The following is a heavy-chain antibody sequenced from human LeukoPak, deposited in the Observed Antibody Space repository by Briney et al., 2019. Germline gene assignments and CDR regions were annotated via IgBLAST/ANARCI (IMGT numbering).Heavy chain of an antibody. J-gene: IGHJ4*02. CDR2: IWYDGSNK. Sequence: GRSLRLSCAASGFTFSSYGMHWVRQAPGKGLEWVAVIWYDGSNKYYADSVKGRFTISRDNSKNTLYLQMNSLRAEDTAVYYCARDRIGRIVGATPDYWGQGTLVTVSS. D-gene: IGHD1-26*01. CDR1: GFTFSSYG. CDR3: ARDRIGRIVGATPDY. V-gene: IGHV3-33*01.